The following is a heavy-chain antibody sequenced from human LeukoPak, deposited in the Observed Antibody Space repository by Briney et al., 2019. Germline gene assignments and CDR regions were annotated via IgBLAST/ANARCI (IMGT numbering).Heavy chain of an antibody. D-gene: IGHD6-19*01. CDR2: INSDGSST. CDR3: AREETLAVAGSSNAFDI. J-gene: IGHJ3*02. Sequence: PGGSLRLSCAASGFTFSSYWMHWVRQAPGKGLVWVSRINSDGSSTSYADSVKGRFTISRDNAKNTLYLQMNSLRAEDTAVYYCAREETLAVAGSSNAFDIWGRGTMVSVSS. V-gene: IGHV3-74*01. CDR1: GFTFSSYW.